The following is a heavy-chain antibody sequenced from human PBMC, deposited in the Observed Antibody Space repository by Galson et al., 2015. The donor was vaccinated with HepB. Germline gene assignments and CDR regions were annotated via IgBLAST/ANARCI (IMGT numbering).Heavy chain of an antibody. D-gene: IGHD3-10*01. CDR3: ARDGMVSSNYRTEHFHWLDS. CDR2: IKKDGNNQ. Sequence: SLRLSCAASGFMFRNYWMSWVRQAPGKGLEWLANIKKDGNNQYYVDSVRGRFTISRDNAKNSLYLQMSSLRADDTAVYYCARDGMVSSNYRTEHFHWLDSWGLGTLVTDSA. CDR1: GFMFRNYW. J-gene: IGHJ5*01. V-gene: IGHV3-7*03.